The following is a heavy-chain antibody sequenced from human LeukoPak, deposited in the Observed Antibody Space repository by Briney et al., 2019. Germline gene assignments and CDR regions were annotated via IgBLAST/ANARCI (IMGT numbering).Heavy chain of an antibody. CDR1: GFTFSSYW. CDR3: ARGRFSIAVAGTGAHYYYGMDV. V-gene: IGHV3-7*03. J-gene: IGHJ6*02. CDR2: INHNGNVN. D-gene: IGHD6-19*01. Sequence: GGSLRLSCAASGFTFSSYWMNWARQAPGKGLEWVASINHNGNVNYYVDSVKGRFTISRDNAKNSLYLQMSNLRAEDTAVYFCARGRFSIAVAGTGAHYYYGMDVWGQGTTVTVSS.